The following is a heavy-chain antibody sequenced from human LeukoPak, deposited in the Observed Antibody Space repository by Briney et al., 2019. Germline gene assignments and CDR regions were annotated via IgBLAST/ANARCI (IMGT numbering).Heavy chain of an antibody. CDR1: GFTFSSYA. Sequence: PGGSLRLSCAASGFTFSSYAMTWVRHPPDKGLEWVSAISGSDGSTYYADSVKGRFTISRDDSQNTLYLQMNSLSAEDTAVYYCAKVETSGGANCYALDYWGQGTLVTVSS. CDR2: ISGSDGST. CDR3: AKVETSGGANCYALDY. D-gene: IGHD2-2*01. V-gene: IGHV3-23*01. J-gene: IGHJ4*02.